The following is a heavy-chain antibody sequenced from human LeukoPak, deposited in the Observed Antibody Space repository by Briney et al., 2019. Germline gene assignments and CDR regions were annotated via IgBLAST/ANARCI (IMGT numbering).Heavy chain of an antibody. CDR2: INHSGSI. J-gene: IGHJ4*02. Sequence: SETPSLTCAVYGGSFSGYYWSWIRQPPGKGLEWIGEINHSGSINYNPSLKSRVTISVDTSKNQFSLKLSSVTAADTAVYYCATAPGYGFWSGYYNWGQGTLVTVSS. CDR3: ATAPGYGFWSGYYN. V-gene: IGHV4-34*01. D-gene: IGHD3-3*01. CDR1: GGSFSGYY.